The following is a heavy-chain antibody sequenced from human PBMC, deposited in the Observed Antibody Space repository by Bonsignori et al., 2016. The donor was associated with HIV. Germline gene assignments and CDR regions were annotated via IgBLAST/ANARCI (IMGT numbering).Heavy chain of an antibody. CDR2: IYYSGST. Sequence: RQAPGKGLEWIGYIYYSGSTNYNPSLKSRVTISVDTSKNQFSLKLSSVTAADTAVYYCARGGSSGWYTGGAFDVWGPRDNGHRLL. V-gene: IGHV4-59*01. CDR3: ARGGSSGWYTGGAFDV. J-gene: IGHJ3*01. D-gene: IGHD6-19*01.